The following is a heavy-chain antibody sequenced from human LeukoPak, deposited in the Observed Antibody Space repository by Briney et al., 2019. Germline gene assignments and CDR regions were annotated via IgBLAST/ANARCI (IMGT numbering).Heavy chain of an antibody. Sequence: ASVKVSCKASGGTFSSYAISWVRQAPGQGLEWMGGIIPIFGTANYAQKFQGRVTITADESTSAAYMELSSLRSEDTAVYYCARFSVVPAATSNYYYYYGMDVWGQGTTVTVSS. J-gene: IGHJ6*02. CDR1: GGTFSSYA. CDR2: IIPIFGTA. V-gene: IGHV1-69*13. D-gene: IGHD2-2*01. CDR3: ARFSVVPAATSNYYYYYGMDV.